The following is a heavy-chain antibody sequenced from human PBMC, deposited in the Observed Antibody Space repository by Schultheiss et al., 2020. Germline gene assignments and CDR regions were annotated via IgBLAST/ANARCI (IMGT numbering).Heavy chain of an antibody. V-gene: IGHV4-31*03. CDR1: GGSISSGGYY. Sequence: SQTLSLTCTVSGGSISSGGYYWSWIRQHPGKGLEWIGYIYYSGSTNYNPSLKSRVTISVDTSKNQFSLKLSSVTAADTAVYYCAKRRAGYGDYFPRYYYYYYGMDVWGQGTTVTVSS. CDR3: AKRRAGYGDYFPRYYYYYYGMDV. J-gene: IGHJ6*02. CDR2: IYYSGST. D-gene: IGHD4-17*01.